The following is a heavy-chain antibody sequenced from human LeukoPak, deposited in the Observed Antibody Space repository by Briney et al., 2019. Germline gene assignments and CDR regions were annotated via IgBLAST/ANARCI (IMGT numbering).Heavy chain of an antibody. J-gene: IGHJ4*02. Sequence: ASVKVSCKASGGTFSSYAISWVRQAPGQGLEWMGWINPNSGGTNYAQKFQGRVTMTRDTSISTAYMELSRLRSDDTAVYYCASHERSGYRDWGQGTLVTVSS. D-gene: IGHD3-22*01. CDR2: INPNSGGT. CDR3: ASHERSGYRD. V-gene: IGHV1-2*02. CDR1: GGTFSSYA.